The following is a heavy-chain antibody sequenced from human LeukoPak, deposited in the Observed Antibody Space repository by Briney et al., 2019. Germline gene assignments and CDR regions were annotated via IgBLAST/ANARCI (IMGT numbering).Heavy chain of an antibody. CDR2: ISSSGNTI. CDR3: ARGPSIAARYDAFDI. Sequence: GGPLRLSCAASEFTFTSYELNWVRQAPGKGLEWVSYISSSGNTISYADSVKGRFTISRGNAKNSLYLQVISLRAEDTAVHYCARGPSIAARYDAFDIWGQGTMVTVSS. D-gene: IGHD6-6*01. V-gene: IGHV3-48*03. CDR1: EFTFTSYE. J-gene: IGHJ3*02.